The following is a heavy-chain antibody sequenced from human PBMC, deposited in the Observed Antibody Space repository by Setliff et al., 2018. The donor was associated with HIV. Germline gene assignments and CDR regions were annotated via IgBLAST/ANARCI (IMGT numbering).Heavy chain of an antibody. CDR3: ARTWWLRSNWFDP. Sequence: PLETLSLTCTVSGGSISSSNYYWGWIRQPPGKGLEYIGSMHYSGSTYYNPSLKSRVTISVDTSKNQFSLKLSSVTAADTAVYYCARTWWLRSNWFDPWGQGTLVTVSS. J-gene: IGHJ5*02. CDR2: MHYSGST. CDR1: GGSISSSNYY. V-gene: IGHV4-39*01. D-gene: IGHD5-12*01.